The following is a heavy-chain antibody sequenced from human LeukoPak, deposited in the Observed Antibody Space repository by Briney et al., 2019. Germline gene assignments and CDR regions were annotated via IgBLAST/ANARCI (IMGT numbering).Heavy chain of an antibody. D-gene: IGHD3-10*01. CDR3: AKDFSYYYGSGPFDY. J-gene: IGHJ4*02. Sequence: GGSLRLSCAASGFTFDDYAMHWVRQAPGKGLEWVSGISWNSGSIGYADSVKGRFTISRDNAKNSLYLQMNSLRAEDTALYYCAKDFSYYYGSGPFDYWGQGTLVTVSS. CDR1: GFTFDDYA. CDR2: ISWNSGSI. V-gene: IGHV3-9*01.